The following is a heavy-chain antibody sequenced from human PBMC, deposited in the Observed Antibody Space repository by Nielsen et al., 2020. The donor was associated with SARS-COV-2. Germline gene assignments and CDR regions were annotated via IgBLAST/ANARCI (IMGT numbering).Heavy chain of an antibody. CDR2: ISYDGSNK. Sequence: GESLKISCAASGFTFSSYGMHWVRQAPDKGLEWVAVISYDGSNKYYADSVKGRFTISRDNSKNTLYLQMNSLRAEDTAVYYCARGGYGGNSGNDYWGQGTLVTVSS. V-gene: IGHV3-30*03. CDR1: GFTFSSYG. J-gene: IGHJ4*02. CDR3: ARGGYGGNSGNDY. D-gene: IGHD4-23*01.